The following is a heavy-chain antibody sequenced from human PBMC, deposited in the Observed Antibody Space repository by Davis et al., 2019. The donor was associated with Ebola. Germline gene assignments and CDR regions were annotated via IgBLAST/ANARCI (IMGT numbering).Heavy chain of an antibody. D-gene: IGHD5-12*01. Sequence: GGSLRLSCAASGFTFSDYYMGWIRQAPGKQLERVSYIISSGSTIYYADSVKGRFTISRDTAKNSLYLQMNSLRAEDPAVYYCARERYSGYDYWGQGTLVTVSS. CDR1: GFTFSDYY. V-gene: IGHV3-11*01. CDR2: IISSGSTI. J-gene: IGHJ4*02. CDR3: ARERYSGYDY.